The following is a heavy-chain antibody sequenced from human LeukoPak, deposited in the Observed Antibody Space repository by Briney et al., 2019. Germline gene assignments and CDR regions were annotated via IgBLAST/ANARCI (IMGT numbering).Heavy chain of an antibody. CDR2: ISYDGITN. Sequence: GRSLRLSCSASGFTFTSYGMHWVRQAPGKGLEWLAVISYDGITNYYADSVKGRFTISRDNSKNTLYLQMNSLRAEDTAVYYCARIILGYGSSWYPGAFDIWGQGTMVTVSS. CDR1: GFTFTSYG. D-gene: IGHD6-13*01. CDR3: ARIILGYGSSWYPGAFDI. V-gene: IGHV3-30*03. J-gene: IGHJ3*02.